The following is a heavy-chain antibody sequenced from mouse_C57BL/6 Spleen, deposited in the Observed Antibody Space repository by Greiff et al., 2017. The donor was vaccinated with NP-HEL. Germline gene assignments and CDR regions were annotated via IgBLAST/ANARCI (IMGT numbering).Heavy chain of an antibody. Sequence: ESGPGLVKPSQSLSLTCSVTGYSITSGYYWNWIRQFPGNKLEWMGYISYDGSNNYNPSLKNRISITRDTSKNQFFLKLNSVTTEDTATYYCARYYYYGTYYFDYWGQGTTLTVSS. J-gene: IGHJ2*01. CDR3: ARYYYYGTYYFDY. CDR1: GYSITSGYY. D-gene: IGHD1-1*01. V-gene: IGHV3-6*01. CDR2: ISYDGSN.